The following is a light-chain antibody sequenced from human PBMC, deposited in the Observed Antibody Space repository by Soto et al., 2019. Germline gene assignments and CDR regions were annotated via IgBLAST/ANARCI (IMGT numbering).Light chain of an antibody. CDR3: QQANSFPFT. Sequence: AIQMTQSPSSLSAYVGDRVTITCRASQGIRNDLGCDEEKPGKAPQLLIYAASSLQSGVPSRFSGSGSGTDFTLTISSLQPEDFATYYCQQANSFPFTFGPGTKVDIK. CDR1: QGIRND. V-gene: IGKV1-6*01. CDR2: AAS. J-gene: IGKJ3*01.